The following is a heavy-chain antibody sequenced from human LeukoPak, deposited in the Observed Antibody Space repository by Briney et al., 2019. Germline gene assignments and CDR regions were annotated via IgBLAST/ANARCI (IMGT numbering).Heavy chain of an antibody. Sequence: SVKVSCKASGGTFSSYAISWVRQAPGQGLEWMGGIIPIFGTANYAQKFQGRVTITADESTSTAYMELSSLRSEDTAVYYCARESGPAMGFLDWLSARWYFDYSGQGTLVTVSS. V-gene: IGHV1-69*01. CDR1: GGTFSSYA. D-gene: IGHD3/OR15-3a*01. J-gene: IGHJ4*02. CDR3: ARESGPAMGFLDWLSARWYFDY. CDR2: IIPIFGTA.